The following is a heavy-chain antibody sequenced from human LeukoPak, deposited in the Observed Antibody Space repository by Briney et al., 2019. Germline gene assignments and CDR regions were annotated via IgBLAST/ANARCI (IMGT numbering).Heavy chain of an antibody. CDR2: INSDGSIT. J-gene: IGHJ3*02. D-gene: IGHD1-26*01. Sequence: GGSLRLSCAASGYTFSSYWMHWVRQAPGKGLAWVSRINSDGSITSYADSVKGRFTISRDNAKNTLYLQMNSLRAEDTAVYYCARGTGYSVFDMWGQGTMVTVSS. CDR3: ARGTGYSVFDM. CDR1: GYTFSSYW. V-gene: IGHV3-74*01.